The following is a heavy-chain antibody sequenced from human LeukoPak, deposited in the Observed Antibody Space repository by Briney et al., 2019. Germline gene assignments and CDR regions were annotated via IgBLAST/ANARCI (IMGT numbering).Heavy chain of an antibody. Sequence: GGSLRLSCTASGFSFSDYHMSWIRQAPGKGLEWVSYTSSSGSKVYYADSVKGRFTISRDNAKNSLYLQMNSLRAEDTAVYYCASSYSSSRFDYWGQGTLVTVSS. V-gene: IGHV3-11*04. CDR3: ASSYSSSRFDY. J-gene: IGHJ4*02. CDR2: TSSSGSKV. D-gene: IGHD6-6*01. CDR1: GFSFSDYH.